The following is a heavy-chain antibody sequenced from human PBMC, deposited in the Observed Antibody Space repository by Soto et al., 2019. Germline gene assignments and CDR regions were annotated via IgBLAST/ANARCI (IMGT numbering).Heavy chain of an antibody. CDR1: GGTFSSYA. J-gene: IGHJ3*02. CDR2: IIPIFGTA. V-gene: IGHV1-69*01. Sequence: QVQLVQSGAEVKKPGSSVKVSCKASGGTFSSYAISWVRQAPGQGLEWMGGIIPIFGTASYAQKFQGRVTITADESTSTAYMELSSLRSEDTAVYYCASTSLRELTSFDAFDIWGQGTMVTVSS. D-gene: IGHD1-26*01. CDR3: ASTSLRELTSFDAFDI.